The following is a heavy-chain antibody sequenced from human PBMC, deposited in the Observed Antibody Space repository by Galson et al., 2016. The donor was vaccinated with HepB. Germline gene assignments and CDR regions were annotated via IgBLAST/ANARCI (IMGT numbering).Heavy chain of an antibody. CDR2: VSASGST. Sequence: TLSLTCTVSGGAINSGSYFWTWVRQRAGKGLEWIGRVSASGSTNYNPSPKSRVIVSIETSKNPFSLRLTSVTAADTAGYYCARGVAARQDYFYGMDVWGKGTTVTVSS. V-gene: IGHV4-61*02. CDR3: ARGVAARQDYFYGMDV. CDR1: GGAINSGSYF. D-gene: IGHD6-6*01. J-gene: IGHJ6*04.